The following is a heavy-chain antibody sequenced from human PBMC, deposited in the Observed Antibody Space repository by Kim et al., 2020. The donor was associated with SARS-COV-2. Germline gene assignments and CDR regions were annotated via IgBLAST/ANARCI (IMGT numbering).Heavy chain of an antibody. CDR2: FDPEDGET. CDR1: GYTLTELS. D-gene: IGHD3-10*01. Sequence: ASVKVSCKVSGYTLTELSMHWVRQAPGKGLEWMGGFDPEDGETIYAQKFQGRVTMTEDTSTDTAYMELSSLRSEDTAVYYCATDYASTMVRGSLVVYYYYGMDVWGQGTTVTVSS. V-gene: IGHV1-24*01. CDR3: ATDYASTMVRGSLVVYYYYGMDV. J-gene: IGHJ6*02.